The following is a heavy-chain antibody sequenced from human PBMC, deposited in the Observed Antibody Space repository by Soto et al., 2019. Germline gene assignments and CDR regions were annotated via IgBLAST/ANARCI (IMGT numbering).Heavy chain of an antibody. Sequence: ESGGGLVQPGGSLRLSCAASGFTFSSYAMSWVRQAPGKGLEWVSAISGSGGSTYYADSVKGRFTISRDNSKNALNLQMNSLRAEDTAVYYCAKGGPYYYGSSGYYDYWGQGTLVTVSS. CDR3: AKGGPYYYGSSGYYDY. J-gene: IGHJ4*02. V-gene: IGHV3-23*01. D-gene: IGHD3-22*01. CDR2: ISGSGGST. CDR1: GFTFSSYA.